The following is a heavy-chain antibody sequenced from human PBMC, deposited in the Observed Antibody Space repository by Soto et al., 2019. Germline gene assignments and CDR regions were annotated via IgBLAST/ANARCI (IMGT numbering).Heavy chain of an antibody. Sequence: SQTLSLTCAISGDSVSSNSAAWNWNRQSPSRGLEWLGRTYYRSKWYNDYAVSVKSRITINPDTSKNQFSLQLNSVTPEDTAVYYCARDWSSSRWYFGSRIDYWGQGPLVTVYS. V-gene: IGHV6-1*01. D-gene: IGHD6-19*01. J-gene: IGHJ4*02. CDR2: TYYRSKWYN. CDR1: GDSVSSNSAA. CDR3: ARDWSSSRWYFGSRIDY.